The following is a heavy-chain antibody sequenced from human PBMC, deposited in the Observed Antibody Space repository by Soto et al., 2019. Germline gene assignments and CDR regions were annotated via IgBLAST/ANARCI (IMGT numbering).Heavy chain of an antibody. Sequence: QVQLQESGPGLVKPSGTLSLTCAVSGGSITSTNWWTWVRQPPGKGLEWIGEIYHSGTTNYNPSLKSRVTISVDKSKNQFSLKLTSVTAADTAVYYCTRGPHLGPNWFDPWGHGTLVTVSS. V-gene: IGHV4-4*02. D-gene: IGHD1-26*01. CDR1: GGSITSTNW. CDR3: TRGPHLGPNWFDP. CDR2: IYHSGTT. J-gene: IGHJ5*02.